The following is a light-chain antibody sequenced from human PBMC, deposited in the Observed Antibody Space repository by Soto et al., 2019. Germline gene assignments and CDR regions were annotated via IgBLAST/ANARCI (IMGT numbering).Light chain of an antibody. J-gene: IGLJ2*01. Sequence: QSALTQPASVSGSPGQSITISCTGTSSDVGGYNFVSWYQHHPAKAPKLMIYDASNRPSGVSNRFSGSKSGNTASLTISGLQAEDEAHYYCSSFTSSDTLVVFGGGTQLTVL. CDR1: SSDVGGYNF. CDR2: DAS. CDR3: SSFTSSDTLVV. V-gene: IGLV2-14*03.